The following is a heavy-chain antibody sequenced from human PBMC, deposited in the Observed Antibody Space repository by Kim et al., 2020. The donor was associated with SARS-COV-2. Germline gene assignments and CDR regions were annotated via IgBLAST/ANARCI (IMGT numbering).Heavy chain of an antibody. Sequence: AQKLQGRVTMTTDTSTSTAYMELRSLRSDDTAVYYCARSRDYYDTRDFDYWGQGTLVTVSS. D-gene: IGHD3-22*01. J-gene: IGHJ4*02. V-gene: IGHV1-18*01. CDR3: ARSRDYYDTRDFDY.